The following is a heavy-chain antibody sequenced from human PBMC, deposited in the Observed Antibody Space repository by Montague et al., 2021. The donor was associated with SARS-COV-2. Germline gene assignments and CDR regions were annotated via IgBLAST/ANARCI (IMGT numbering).Heavy chain of an antibody. Sequence: TLSLTCTVSGGSISSGGYYWSWIRQHPGKGLEWIGYIYYSGSTYYNPSLKSRVTISVDTSKNQFSLKLSSVTAADTAVYYCARGVGRYSSSWFDYWGQGTLVTVSS. V-gene: IGHV4-31*03. D-gene: IGHD6-13*01. CDR3: ARGVGRYSSSWFDY. CDR2: IYYSGST. CDR1: GGSISSGGYY. J-gene: IGHJ4*02.